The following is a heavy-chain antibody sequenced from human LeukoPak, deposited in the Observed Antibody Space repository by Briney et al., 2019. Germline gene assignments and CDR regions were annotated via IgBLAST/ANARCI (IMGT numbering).Heavy chain of an antibody. J-gene: IGHJ4*02. V-gene: IGHV3-23*01. Sequence: TGGTLRLTSADSGFIVSTNYMSWVRQAPGKELEWVSTVNADGGNTYYADSVKGRFTISRDNSKSTLILQMNSLRVEDTALYYCTKRVKYGGTWDHFADWGQGTLVTVSS. CDR3: TKRVKYGGTWDHFAD. CDR1: GFIVSTNY. CDR2: VNADGGNT. D-gene: IGHD1-26*01.